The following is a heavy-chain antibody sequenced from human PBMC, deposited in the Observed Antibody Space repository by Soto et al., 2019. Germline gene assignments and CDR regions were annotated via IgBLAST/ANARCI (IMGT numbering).Heavy chain of an antibody. V-gene: IGHV1-18*01. J-gene: IGHJ6*02. Sequence: ASVKVSCKASGYTFTKYGISWVRQAPGQGLEWMGWISGYNGNTNYAQKYQGRITMTIDTSTTTAYMELGSLTSDDTAVYYCAKNGQLPYYHYGMAVWGQGTTVTVSS. CDR1: GYTFTKYG. CDR2: ISGYNGNT. CDR3: AKNGQLPYYHYGMAV. D-gene: IGHD1-26*01.